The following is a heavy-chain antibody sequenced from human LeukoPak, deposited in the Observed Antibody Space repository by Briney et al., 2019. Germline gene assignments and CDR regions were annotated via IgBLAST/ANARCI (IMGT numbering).Heavy chain of an antibody. CDR2: ISYDGSNK. J-gene: IGHJ4*02. V-gene: IGHV3-30-3*01. CDR3: ARDNEIRKYFDY. CDR1: VFTFSSFS. D-gene: IGHD1-1*01. Sequence: PGGSLRLSCAASVFTFSSFSMHWVRQAPGKGLEWVAVISYDGSNKYYADSVKGRFTISRDNSKNTLYLQMNSLRAEDTAVYYCARDNEIRKYFDYWGQGTLVTVSS.